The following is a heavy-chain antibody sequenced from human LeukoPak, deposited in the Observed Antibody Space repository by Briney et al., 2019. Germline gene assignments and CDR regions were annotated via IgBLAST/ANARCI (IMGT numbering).Heavy chain of an antibody. CDR3: ARLRCDSASCFGKYYFDR. CDR1: GYTFTSYY. CDR2: INPSGGSP. Sequence: GASVKVSCKAAGYTFTSYYMHWVRQAPGQGLEWMGIINPSGGSPSYAQKFQGRVTMTRDTSTSTVYMELSSLRSEDTAVYYCARLRCDSASCFGKYYFDRWGQGALVTVSS. J-gene: IGHJ4*02. D-gene: IGHD2-2*01. V-gene: IGHV1-46*01.